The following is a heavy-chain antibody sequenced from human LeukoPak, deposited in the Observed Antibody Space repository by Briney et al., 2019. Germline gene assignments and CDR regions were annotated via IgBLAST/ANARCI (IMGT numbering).Heavy chain of an antibody. J-gene: IGHJ5*02. V-gene: IGHV3-23*01. CDR3: AKGYYDILTDYFHNWFNP. Sequence: GGSLRLSCAASGFTFSSYAVSWVRQAPGVGLEWVSTISGRGGSTFYADSVKGRFTISRDNSKNTLYLQMNSLRPDDTAVYYCAKGYYDILTDYFHNWFNPWGQGTLVIVSS. D-gene: IGHD3-9*01. CDR1: GFTFSSYA. CDR2: ISGRGGST.